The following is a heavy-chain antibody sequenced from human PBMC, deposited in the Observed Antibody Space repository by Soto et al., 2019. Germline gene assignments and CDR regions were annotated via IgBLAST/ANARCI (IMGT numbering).Heavy chain of an antibody. V-gene: IGHV3-33*01. CDR2: IWYDGSNK. J-gene: IGHJ6*02. Sequence: GGSLRLSCAASGFTFSSYGMHWVRQAPGKGLEWVAVIWYDGSNKYYADSVKGRFTISRDNSKNTLYLQMNSLRAEDTAVYYCARERVWNPEYYYYYGMDVWGQGTTVTVSS. CDR1: GFTFSSYG. CDR3: ARERVWNPEYYYYYGMDV. D-gene: IGHD1-1*01.